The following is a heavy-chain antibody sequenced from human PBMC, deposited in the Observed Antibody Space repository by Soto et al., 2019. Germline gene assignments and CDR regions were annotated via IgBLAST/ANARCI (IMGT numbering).Heavy chain of an antibody. D-gene: IGHD3-22*01. CDR3: AWIDTRGYYPTSPFVKDY. V-gene: IGHV4-39*01. Sequence: SETLSLTCTVSGGSISSDSYYWGWIRQSPEKGLGWIASISYSGSTYYNPTLKSRLIISVDTSKSQFSLKLSSVTAADTAVYFCAWIDTRGYYPTSPFVKDYWGQGTLVTVS. J-gene: IGHJ4*02. CDR1: GGSISSDSYY. CDR2: ISYSGST.